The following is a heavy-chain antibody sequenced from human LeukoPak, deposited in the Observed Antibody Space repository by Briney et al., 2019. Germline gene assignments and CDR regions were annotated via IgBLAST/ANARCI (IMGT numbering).Heavy chain of an antibody. D-gene: IGHD3-3*01. J-gene: IGHJ4*02. Sequence: SETLSLTCTVSGGSISSYYWSWIRQPPGKGLEWIGYIYYSGSTNYNPSLKSRVTISVDTSKNQFSLKLSSVTAADTAVYYCARGTIFGVVIGHVDYWGQGTLVTVSS. CDR3: ARGTIFGVVIGHVDY. V-gene: IGHV4-59*01. CDR1: GGSISSYY. CDR2: IYYSGST.